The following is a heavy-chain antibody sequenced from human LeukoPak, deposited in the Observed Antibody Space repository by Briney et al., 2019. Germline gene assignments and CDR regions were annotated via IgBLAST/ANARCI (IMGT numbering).Heavy chain of an antibody. J-gene: IGHJ4*02. CDR1: GFTVSNNY. CDR2: SYSGGST. Sequence: PGGSLRLSCTASGFTVSNNYMSWVRQAPGKGLEWVSVSYSGGSTYHADSVKGRFIISRDNSKNTLNLQMNSLRVEDSAVYYCARDRYSYGYALDCWGQGTLVTVSS. V-gene: IGHV3-66*02. CDR3: ARDRYSYGYALDC. D-gene: IGHD5-18*01.